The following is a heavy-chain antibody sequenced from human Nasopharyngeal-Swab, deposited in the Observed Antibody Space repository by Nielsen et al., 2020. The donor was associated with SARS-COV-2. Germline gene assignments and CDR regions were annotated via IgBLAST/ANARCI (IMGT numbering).Heavy chain of an antibody. V-gene: IGHV1-8*01. Sequence: ASVKVSCKACGYTFTSDVINWGQKATGQGREGMGWMNPNSGNTGYAQNFQGRVTMSRNTSISTAYMELSSLRSEDTAVYYCARGLISHFGGDCYSGWFDPWGQGTLVTVSS. CDR2: MNPNSGNT. CDR1: GYTFTSDV. J-gene: IGHJ5*02. CDR3: ARGLISHFGGDCYSGWFDP. D-gene: IGHD2-21*02.